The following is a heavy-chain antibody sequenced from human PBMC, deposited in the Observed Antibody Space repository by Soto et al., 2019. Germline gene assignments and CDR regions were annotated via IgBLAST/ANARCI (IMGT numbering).Heavy chain of an antibody. Sequence: SETLSLTCTVPGGSISSSSYYWGWIRQPPGKGLEWIGSIYYSGSTYYNPSLKSRVTISVDTSKNQFSLKLSSVTAADTAVYYCASLYYDGLSGYPGNNWFDPWGQGTLVNVAS. D-gene: IGHD3-3*01. J-gene: IGHJ5*02. V-gene: IGHV4-39*01. CDR1: GGSISSSSYY. CDR3: ASLYYDGLSGYPGNNWFDP. CDR2: IYYSGST.